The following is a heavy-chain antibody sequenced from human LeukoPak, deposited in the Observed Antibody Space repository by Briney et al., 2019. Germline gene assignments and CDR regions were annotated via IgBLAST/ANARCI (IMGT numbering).Heavy chain of an antibody. V-gene: IGHV1-8*03. CDR3: ARGGSYDFWSGYYTGKLDAFDI. CDR2: MNPNSGNT. D-gene: IGHD3-3*01. CDR1: GYTFTSYI. J-gene: IGHJ3*02. Sequence: ASVKVSCKASGYTFTSYIINWVRQATGQGLEWMGWMNPNSGNTGYAQKFQGRVTITRNTSISTAYMELSSLRSEDTAVYYCARGGSYDFWSGYYTGKLDAFDIWGQGTMVTVSS.